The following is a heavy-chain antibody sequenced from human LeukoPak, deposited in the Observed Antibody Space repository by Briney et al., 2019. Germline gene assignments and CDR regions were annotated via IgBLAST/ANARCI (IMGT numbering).Heavy chain of an antibody. J-gene: IGHJ4*02. CDR1: GYGFCSYW. Sequence: ESLKIPCEGSGYGFCSYWIGRVRQIPGKGLEWMGIIYPGDSDIIYSPSFEGQVTMSADKSIRTAYLQWSSLNASDTAVYYCARHYYKSSWFDYWGQGTLVTVSS. V-gene: IGHV5-51*01. D-gene: IGHD3-22*01. CDR2: IYPGDSDI. CDR3: ARHYYKSSWFDY.